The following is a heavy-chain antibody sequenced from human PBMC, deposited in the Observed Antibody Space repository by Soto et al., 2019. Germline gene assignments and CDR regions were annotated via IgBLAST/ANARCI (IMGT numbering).Heavy chain of an antibody. D-gene: IGHD1-26*01. CDR1: GGSISSYC. Sequence: QVQLQESGPGLVKPSETLSLTCTVSGGSISSYCLSWVRQPPGEGLEWIANICNSGGTNYNPSLMSRVVISVDTSRNQFSLKLSSVTAADTAVYYCARGVGRYGSNLDYWGQGTLVTVSS. CDR2: ICNSGGT. J-gene: IGHJ4*02. CDR3: ARGVGRYGSNLDY. V-gene: IGHV4-59*01.